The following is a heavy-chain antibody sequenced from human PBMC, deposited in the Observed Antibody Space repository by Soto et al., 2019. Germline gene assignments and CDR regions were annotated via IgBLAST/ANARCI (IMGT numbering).Heavy chain of an antibody. CDR2: IGWGGSVA. J-gene: IGHJ4*02. CDR3: VAGGDTSGALDY. CDR1: GFDFGDYT. D-gene: IGHD3-22*01. Sequence: EVKLLESGGVVVQPGGSLRLSCAASGFDFGDYTMYWVRQPPGKALEWVSLIGWGGSVAYYRDSVKGRFTISRDNKKNDLYLQMNSLTTEDTGLYYCVAGGDTSGALDYWGQGTLVTVSS. V-gene: IGHV3-43*01.